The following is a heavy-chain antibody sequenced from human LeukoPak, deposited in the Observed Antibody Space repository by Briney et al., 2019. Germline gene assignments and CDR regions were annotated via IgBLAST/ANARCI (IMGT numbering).Heavy chain of an antibody. CDR3: ARGPYYDILTGYYKGAFDI. CDR1: GFTVSSNY. Sequence: PGGSLRLSCAASGFTVSSNYMSWVRQAPGKGLEWVSVIYSGGSTYYADSVKGRFTISRDNSKNTLYLQMNSLRAEDTAVYYCARGPYYDILTGYYKGAFDIWGQGTMVTVSS. CDR2: IYSGGST. J-gene: IGHJ3*02. V-gene: IGHV3-66*01. D-gene: IGHD3-9*01.